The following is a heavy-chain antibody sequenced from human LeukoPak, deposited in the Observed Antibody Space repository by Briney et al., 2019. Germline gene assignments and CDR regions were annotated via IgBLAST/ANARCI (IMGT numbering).Heavy chain of an antibody. CDR1: GFTFSSCW. Sequence: GGSLRLSCAASGFTFSSCWMHWVRQAPGKGLVWVSRINSDGSSTTYADSVKGRFTISRDNAKNTLYLQMNSLRPEDTAVYYCARDVDYHATSECFDYWGQGTLVTVSS. D-gene: IGHD1-26*01. CDR2: INSDGSST. V-gene: IGHV3-74*03. CDR3: ARDVDYHATSECFDY. J-gene: IGHJ4*02.